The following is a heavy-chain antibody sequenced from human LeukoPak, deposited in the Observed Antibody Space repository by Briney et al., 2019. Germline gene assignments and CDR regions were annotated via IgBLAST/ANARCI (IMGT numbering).Heavy chain of an antibody. CDR1: GFTFSSYS. J-gene: IGHJ4*02. V-gene: IGHV3-23*01. CDR3: ARISEIAAAGVDY. Sequence: GGSLRLSCAASGFTFSSYSMSWVRQAPGKGLEWVSGTSDRGDYTYYADSVKGRFTISRDNSKNTLYLQMNSLRAEDTAVYYCARISEIAAAGVDYWGQGTLVTVSS. CDR2: TSDRGDYT. D-gene: IGHD6-13*01.